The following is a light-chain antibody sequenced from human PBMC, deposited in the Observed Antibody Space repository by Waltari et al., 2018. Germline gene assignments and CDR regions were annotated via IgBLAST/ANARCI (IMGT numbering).Light chain of an antibody. Sequence: EIVLTQSPATLSLSLGEGASLSCRASQSVDTYLAWYQQKPGQAPRLLIYDASNRAAGIPARFSGSGSGTDFTLTISSLEPEDFAVYYCQQRSDWPSFGGGTKLEI. CDR2: DAS. J-gene: IGKJ4*01. CDR1: QSVDTY. V-gene: IGKV3-11*01. CDR3: QQRSDWPS.